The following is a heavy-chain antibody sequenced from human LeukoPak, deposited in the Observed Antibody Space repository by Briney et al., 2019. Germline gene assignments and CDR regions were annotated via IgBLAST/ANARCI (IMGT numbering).Heavy chain of an antibody. V-gene: IGHV3-30*18. Sequence: GRSLRLSCAASGFTFSSYGMHWVRQAPGKGLEWVAVISYDGSNKYYADSVKGRFTISRDNSKNTLYLQMNSLRAEDTAVYYCAKASLDYYYGMDVWGQGTTVTVSS. J-gene: IGHJ6*02. CDR1: GFTFSSYG. CDR2: ISYDGSNK. CDR3: AKASLDYYYGMDV.